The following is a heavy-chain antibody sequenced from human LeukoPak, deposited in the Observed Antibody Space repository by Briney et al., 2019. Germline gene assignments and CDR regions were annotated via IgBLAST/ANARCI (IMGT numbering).Heavy chain of an antibody. CDR3: ARDRPMDV. J-gene: IGHJ6*02. CDR1: GYTSTGYY. Sequence: ASVKVSCKASGYTSTGYYMNWVRQAPGQGPEWMGWINPNTGGTNYAQKFQGRVTMTRDTSITTAYMELSRLTSDDTAEYYCARDRPMDVWGQGTTVTVSS. CDR2: INPNTGGT. V-gene: IGHV1-2*02.